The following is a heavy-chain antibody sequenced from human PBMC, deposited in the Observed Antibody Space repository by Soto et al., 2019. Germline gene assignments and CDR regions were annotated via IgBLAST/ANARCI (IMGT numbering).Heavy chain of an antibody. CDR2: INHGGSI. Sequence: SETLSLTCAVFGGSFSDYYWTWVRQPPGKGLEWIGEINHGGSINYNPSLKSRVTMSIDTSKSQFSLKVTSVIAADTAVYYCGGVRDPYRMDVWGQGTTVTVSS. D-gene: IGHD3-10*01. CDR1: GGSFSDYY. V-gene: IGHV4-34*01. CDR3: GGVRDPYRMDV. J-gene: IGHJ6*02.